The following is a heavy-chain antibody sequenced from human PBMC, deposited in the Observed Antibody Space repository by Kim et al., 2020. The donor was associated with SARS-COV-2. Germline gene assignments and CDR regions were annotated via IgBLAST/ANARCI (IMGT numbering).Heavy chain of an antibody. CDR3: ARDVGPTGIFDY. D-gene: IGHD1-1*01. CDR1: GYTFTGYY. J-gene: IGHJ4*02. CDR2: INPNSGGT. V-gene: IGHV1-2*02. Sequence: ASVKVSCKASGYTFTGYYMHWVRQAPGQGLEWMGWINPNSGGTNYAQKFQGRVTMTRDTSISTAYMELSRLRSDDTAVYYCARDVGPTGIFDYWGQGTLVTVSS.